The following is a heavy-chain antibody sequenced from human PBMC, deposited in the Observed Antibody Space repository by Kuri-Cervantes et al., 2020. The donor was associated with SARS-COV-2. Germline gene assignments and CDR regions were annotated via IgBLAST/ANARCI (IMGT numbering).Heavy chain of an antibody. CDR3: ASTSYDFWSGYYRSSRKFDY. D-gene: IGHD3-3*01. Sequence: SETLSLTCAVYGGSFSGYYWSWIRQPPGKGLEWIGEINHSGSTNYNPSLKSRVTISVDTSKNQFSLKLSSVTAADTAVYYCASTSYDFWSGYYRSSRKFDYWGQGTLVTVSS. CDR2: INHSGST. J-gene: IGHJ4*02. V-gene: IGHV4-34*01. CDR1: GGSFSGYY.